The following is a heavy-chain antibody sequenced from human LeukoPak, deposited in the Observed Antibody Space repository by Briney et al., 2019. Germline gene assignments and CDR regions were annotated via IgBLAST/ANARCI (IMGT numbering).Heavy chain of an antibody. J-gene: IGHJ3*02. CDR1: GFTFSSFG. CDR2: IKEDGSEK. Sequence: GGPLRLSCAASGFTFSSFGMHWVRQAPGKGLEWVANIKEDGSEKHYVDSVKGRFTISRDNAKNSLFLQVNTLRAEDTAVYYCARAYAFDIWGQGTMVTVSS. CDR3: ARAYAFDI. V-gene: IGHV3-7*04.